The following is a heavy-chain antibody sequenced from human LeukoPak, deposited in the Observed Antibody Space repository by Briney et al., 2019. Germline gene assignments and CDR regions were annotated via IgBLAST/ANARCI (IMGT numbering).Heavy chain of an antibody. D-gene: IGHD5-12*01. Sequence: GGSLRLSCVASGFTFSNYAMSWVRQAPGKGLEWVSSTFHSGGDTYYTDSVKGRFTISSDTSKNTLYLQMNGLRPEDTAVYYCAKYLPPSGYRFALDSWGHGTLVTVSA. J-gene: IGHJ3*01. CDR3: AKYLPPSGYRFALDS. CDR1: GFTFSNYA. V-gene: IGHV3-23*01. CDR2: TFHSGGDT.